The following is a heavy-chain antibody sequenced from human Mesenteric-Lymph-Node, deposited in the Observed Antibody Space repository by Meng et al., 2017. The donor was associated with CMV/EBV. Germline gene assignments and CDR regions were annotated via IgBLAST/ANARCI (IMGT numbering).Heavy chain of an antibody. J-gene: IGHJ4*02. CDR3: ARGDDYGYYFDY. CDR1: GGSISSSSYY. Sequence: SETLSLTCTVSGGSISSSSYYWGWIRQPPGKGLEWIGEINHSGSTNYNPSLKSRVTISVDTSKNQFSLKLSSVTAADTAVYYCARGDDYGYYFDYWGQGTLVTVSS. D-gene: IGHD4-17*01. CDR2: INHSGST. V-gene: IGHV4-39*07.